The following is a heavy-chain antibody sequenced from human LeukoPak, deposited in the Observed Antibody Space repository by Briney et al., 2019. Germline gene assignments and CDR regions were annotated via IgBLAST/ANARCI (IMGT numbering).Heavy chain of an antibody. D-gene: IGHD1-26*01. CDR3: TRWEVGATHPFDY. CDR1: GLTFSGSA. J-gene: IGHJ4*02. CDR2: FRSKANRYPT. V-gene: IGHV3-73*01. Sequence: GGSLKLSCSASGLTFSGSALHWLRQASGKGLEWVGRFRSKANRYPTAYAESVKGRFTIARDDSKNTAYLQMNSLKTEDTAVYYCTRWEVGATHPFDYWGEGTLVTVSS.